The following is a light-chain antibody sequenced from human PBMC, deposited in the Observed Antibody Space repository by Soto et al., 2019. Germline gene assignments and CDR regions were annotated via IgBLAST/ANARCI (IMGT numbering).Light chain of an antibody. CDR3: SSYTANTTPL. CDR2: EVS. J-gene: IGLJ2*01. V-gene: IGLV2-14*01. CDR1: SDDVGGYAY. Sequence: QSVLTQPASVSGSPGQSITISCTGTSDDVGGYAYVSWYQHYPGKAPKLIISEVSNRPSGVSDRFSGSRSGNTASLTISGLQAEDEADYYCSSYTANTTPLFGGGTKVTVL.